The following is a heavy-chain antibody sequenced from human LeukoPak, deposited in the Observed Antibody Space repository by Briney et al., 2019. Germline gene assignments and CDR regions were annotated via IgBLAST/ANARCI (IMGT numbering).Heavy chain of an antibody. J-gene: IGHJ5*02. D-gene: IGHD3-9*01. CDR1: GGSISSSSW. CDR3: ARDGDILTGFQGWFDP. Sequence: SETLSLTCAVSGGSISSSSWWSWVRQPPGKGLEWIGEIYHSGGTNYNPSLKSRVTISVDKSKNQFSLKLSSVTAADTAVYYCARDGDILTGFQGWFDPWGQGTLVTVSS. V-gene: IGHV4-4*02. CDR2: IYHSGGT.